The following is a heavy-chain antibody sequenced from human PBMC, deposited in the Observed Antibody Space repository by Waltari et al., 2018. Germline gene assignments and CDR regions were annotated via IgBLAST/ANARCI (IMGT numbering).Heavy chain of an antibody. CDR3: VRGYPDIVATISDY. V-gene: IGHV4-39*07. Sequence: QLQLQESGPGLVKPSETLSLTCTVSRSSIRNTNYTWGWVRQPPGKGLEWIGSFYKSGTTYYNPSLKSRVTISVDTSNNQFSLKLNSVTAADTAVYYCVRGYPDIVATISDYWGQGTLVIVSS. D-gene: IGHD5-12*01. CDR2: FYKSGTT. J-gene: IGHJ4*02. CDR1: RSSIRNTNYT.